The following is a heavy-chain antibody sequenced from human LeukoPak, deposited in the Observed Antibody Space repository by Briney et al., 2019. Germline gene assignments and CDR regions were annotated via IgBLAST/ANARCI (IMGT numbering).Heavy chain of an antibody. D-gene: IGHD3-22*01. J-gene: IGHJ3*02. Sequence: GASVKVSCKASGYTFTSYYMHWVRQAPGQGLEWMGIINPSGGSTSYAQKFQGRVTMTRDTSTSTVYMELSSLRSEDTAVYYCARASYYYDSSGQPLNNGDAFDIWGQGTMVTVSS. CDR3: ARASYYYDSSGQPLNNGDAFDI. CDR1: GYTFTSYY. CDR2: INPSGGST. V-gene: IGHV1-46*01.